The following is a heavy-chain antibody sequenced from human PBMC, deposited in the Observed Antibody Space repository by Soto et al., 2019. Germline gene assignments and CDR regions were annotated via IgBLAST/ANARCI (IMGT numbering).Heavy chain of an antibody. V-gene: IGHV3-21*06. Sequence: GGSLRLSCAASGFILSNYTMNWVRQAPGKGLEWVASISGSSTYIYYADSVKGRFAISRDNAKNSLYLQMNSLRVEDTAVYYCARDRCSGGSCYRTYAFDIWGQGTLVTVSS. CDR2: ISGSSTYI. J-gene: IGHJ3*02. D-gene: IGHD2-15*01. CDR3: ARDRCSGGSCYRTYAFDI. CDR1: GFILSNYT.